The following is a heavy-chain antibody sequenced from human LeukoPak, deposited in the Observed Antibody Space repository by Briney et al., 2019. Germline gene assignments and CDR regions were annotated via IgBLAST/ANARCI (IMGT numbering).Heavy chain of an antibody. J-gene: IGHJ4*02. V-gene: IGHV1-2*02. Sequence: ASVKVSCKASGYTFTRYYMHWVRQAPGQGLEWMGWTNPNSGGTNYAQKLQGRVTMTRGTAISTANPELSRLRSDDPAVNYCASLAARTEDFDYWGEGTLVTVSS. D-gene: IGHD6-6*01. CDR3: ASLAARTEDFDY. CDR1: GYTFTRYY. CDR2: TNPNSGGT.